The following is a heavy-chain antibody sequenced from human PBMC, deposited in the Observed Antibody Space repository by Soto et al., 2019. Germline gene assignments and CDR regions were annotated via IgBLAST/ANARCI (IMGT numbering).Heavy chain of an antibody. D-gene: IGHD3-10*01. CDR1: GFNFNDYG. Sequence: TGGSLRLSCAASGFNFNDYGMHWVRQAPGKGLEWVSSISWNSVSIGYADSVKGRFTTSRDNAKNSLYLQMNTLRAEDTALYYCAKDMENGYNPYYYYGMDVWGQGTTVTVSS. CDR3: AKDMENGYNPYYYYGMDV. J-gene: IGHJ6*02. V-gene: IGHV3-9*01. CDR2: ISWNSVSI.